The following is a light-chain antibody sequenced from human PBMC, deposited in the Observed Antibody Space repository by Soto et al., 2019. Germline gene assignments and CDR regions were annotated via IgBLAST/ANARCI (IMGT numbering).Light chain of an antibody. Sequence: QTVVTQEPSFAVSPGGTVTLTCGLSSGSVSTSYYPSWYQQTPGQAPRTLIYSTKTRFSGVPDRFSGSILGNKAALTITGAQADDESDYYCVLYMGSGLWVFGGGTKLTVL. V-gene: IGLV8-61*01. CDR2: STK. J-gene: IGLJ3*02. CDR1: SGSVSTSYY. CDR3: VLYMGSGLWV.